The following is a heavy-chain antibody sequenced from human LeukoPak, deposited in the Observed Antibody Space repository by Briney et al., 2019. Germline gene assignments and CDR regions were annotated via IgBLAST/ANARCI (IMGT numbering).Heavy chain of an antibody. V-gene: IGHV1-69*05. Sequence: GASVKVSCKASGGTFSSYAISWVRQAPGQGLEWMGGIIPIFGTANYAQKFQGRVTITTDESTSTAYMELSSLRSEDTAVYYCARGGVGATTRNYYYMDVWGKGTTVTVSS. CDR3: ARGGVGATTRNYYYMDV. CDR1: GGTFSSYA. J-gene: IGHJ6*03. CDR2: IIPIFGTA. D-gene: IGHD1-26*01.